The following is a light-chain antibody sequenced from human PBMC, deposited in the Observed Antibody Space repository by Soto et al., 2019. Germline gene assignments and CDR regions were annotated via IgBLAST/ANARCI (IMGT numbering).Light chain of an antibody. CDR1: SSDVGAYHY. J-gene: IGLJ1*01. V-gene: IGLV2-14*01. Sequence: QSALTQPASVSGSPGQSITISCTGTSSDVGAYHYVSWYQHHPGKAPKLMIYQVTNRPSGVSDRFSGSKSGNTASLTISGLRADDEADYYYTSYSSTDTFYVFGTGTKVTVL. CDR3: TSYSSTDTFYV. CDR2: QVT.